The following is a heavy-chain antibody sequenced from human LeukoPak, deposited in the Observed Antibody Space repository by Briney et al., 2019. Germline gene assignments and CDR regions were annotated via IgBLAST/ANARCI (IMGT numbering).Heavy chain of an antibody. J-gene: IGHJ4*02. CDR3: AREEDSSSSGPFDY. CDR2: INPNSGGT. Sequence: ASVNVSCKASGYTFTGYYMHWVRQAPGQGLEWMGWINPNSGGTNYAQKFQGWVTMTRDTSISTAYMELSRLRSDDTAVYYCAREEDSSSSGPFDYWGQGTLVTVSS. D-gene: IGHD6-6*01. V-gene: IGHV1-2*04. CDR1: GYTFTGYY.